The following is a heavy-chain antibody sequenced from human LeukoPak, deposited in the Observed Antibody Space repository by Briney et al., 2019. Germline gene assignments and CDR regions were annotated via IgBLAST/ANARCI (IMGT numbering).Heavy chain of an antibody. Sequence: ASVKVSCKASGYTFTSYGISWVRQAPGQGLEWMGWINPNSGGTNYAQKFQGRVTMTRDTSISTAYMELSRLRSDDTAVHYCARDETDYYGSGNNWFDPWGQGTLVTVSS. CDR1: GYTFTSYG. CDR3: ARDETDYYGSGNNWFDP. D-gene: IGHD3-10*01. V-gene: IGHV1-2*02. CDR2: INPNSGGT. J-gene: IGHJ5*02.